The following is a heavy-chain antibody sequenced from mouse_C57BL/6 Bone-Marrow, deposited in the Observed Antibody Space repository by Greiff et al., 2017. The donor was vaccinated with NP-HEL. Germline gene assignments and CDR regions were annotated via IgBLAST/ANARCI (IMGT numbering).Heavy chain of an antibody. Sequence: QVQLQQSGSELRSPGSSVKLSCKDFDSEVFPIAYMSWVRQKPGHGFEWIGGILPSIGRTIYGEKFEDKATLDADTLSNTAYLELNSLTSEDSAIYDCARSHIYDGPYYAMDYWGQGTSVTVSS. CDR2: ILPSIGRT. CDR1: DSEVFPIAY. V-gene: IGHV15-2*01. J-gene: IGHJ4*01. CDR3: ARSHIYDGPYYAMDY. D-gene: IGHD2-3*01.